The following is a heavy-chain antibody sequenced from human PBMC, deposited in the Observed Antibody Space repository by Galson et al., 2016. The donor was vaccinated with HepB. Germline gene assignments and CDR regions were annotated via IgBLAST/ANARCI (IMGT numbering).Heavy chain of an antibody. J-gene: IGHJ4*02. Sequence: SCAASGFTFTTYAINWFRQTPGKGLEWVSAISTNGDTAFYADSVKGRFSVFRDNSRYAVYLQMNTLRAEDTAVYYCAKADQSSYFDYWGQGTLVTVSS. V-gene: IGHV3-23*01. CDR3: AKADQSSYFDY. CDR2: ISTNGDTA. D-gene: IGHD2-2*01. CDR1: GFTFTTYA.